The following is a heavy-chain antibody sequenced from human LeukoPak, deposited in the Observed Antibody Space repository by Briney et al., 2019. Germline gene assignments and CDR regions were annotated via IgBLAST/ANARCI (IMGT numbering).Heavy chain of an antibody. CDR2: ISSTSSTI. CDR3: ARAIQLWFVDS. Sequence: QSGGSLRLSCAASGFTFSSYSMNWVRQAPGKGLEWVSYISSTSSTIYYADSVKGRFTISRDNAKNSLYLQMNSLRAEDTAVYYCARAIQLWFVDSWGQGTLVTVSS. CDR1: GFTFSSYS. D-gene: IGHD5-18*01. J-gene: IGHJ4*02. V-gene: IGHV3-48*01.